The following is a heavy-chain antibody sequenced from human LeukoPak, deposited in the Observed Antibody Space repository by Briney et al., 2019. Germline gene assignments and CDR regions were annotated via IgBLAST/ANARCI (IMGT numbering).Heavy chain of an antibody. J-gene: IGHJ6*03. CDR2: ISSSSSYI. CDR1: GFTFSSYS. Sequence: GGSLRLSCAASGFTFSSYSMNWVRQAPGKGLEWVSSISSSSSYIYYADSVKGRFTISRDNAKNSLYLQMNSLRAEDTALYYCAREYSSSWYPVYYYYYYCMDVWGKGTTVTVSS. D-gene: IGHD6-13*01. V-gene: IGHV3-21*04. CDR3: AREYSSSWYPVYYYYYYCMDV.